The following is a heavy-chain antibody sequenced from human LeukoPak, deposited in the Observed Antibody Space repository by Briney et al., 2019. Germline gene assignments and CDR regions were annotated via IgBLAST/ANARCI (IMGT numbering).Heavy chain of an antibody. Sequence: ASVKVSCKASGYTFTSYYMHWVRQAPGQGLEWMGIINPSGGSTSYAQKFQGRVTMTRDTSTSTVYMELSSLRSEDTAVYYCARDGPSIVVVPAAPPSNWFDPWGQGTLVTVSS. V-gene: IGHV1-46*01. D-gene: IGHD2-2*01. CDR1: GYTFTSYY. CDR2: INPSGGST. J-gene: IGHJ5*02. CDR3: ARDGPSIVVVPAAPPSNWFDP.